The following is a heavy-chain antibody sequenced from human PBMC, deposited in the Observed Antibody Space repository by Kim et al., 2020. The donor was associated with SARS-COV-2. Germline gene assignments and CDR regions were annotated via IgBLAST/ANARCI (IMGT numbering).Heavy chain of an antibody. CDR1: GGSISSSSYY. J-gene: IGHJ4*02. D-gene: IGHD6-13*01. Sequence: SETLSLTCTVSGGSISSSSYYWGWIRQPPGKGLEWIGSIYYSGSTYYNPSLKSRVTISVDTSKNQFSLKLSSVTAADTAVYYCARRGGQQHYYFDYWGQGTLVTVSS. CDR2: IYYSGST. V-gene: IGHV4-39*01. CDR3: ARRGGQQHYYFDY.